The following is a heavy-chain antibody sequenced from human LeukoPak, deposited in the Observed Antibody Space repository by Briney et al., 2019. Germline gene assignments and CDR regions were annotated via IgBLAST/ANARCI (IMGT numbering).Heavy chain of an antibody. CDR2: IYYSGST. Sequence: SETLSLTCSVSGGPISSYHWSWMRQPPGKGLEWLGSIYYSGSTYYNPSLKSRVTISVDTSQNQFSLKLSSVAAADTAVYYCARGLRYFDWLLSSWGQGTLVTVSS. D-gene: IGHD3-9*01. CDR1: GGPISSYH. CDR3: ARGLRYFDWLLSS. J-gene: IGHJ4*02. V-gene: IGHV4-59*05.